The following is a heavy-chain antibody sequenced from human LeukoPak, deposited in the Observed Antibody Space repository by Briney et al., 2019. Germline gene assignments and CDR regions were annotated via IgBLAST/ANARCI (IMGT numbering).Heavy chain of an antibody. CDR2: ISAYNGNT. D-gene: IGHD4-17*01. Sequence: ASVKVSXKASGYTFTSYGISWVRQAPGQGLEWMGWISAYNGNTNYAQKLQGRVTMTTDTSTSTAYMELRSLSSDDTAVYYCARGRGTTVSTPIDYWGQGTLVTVSS. CDR1: GYTFTSYG. CDR3: ARGRGTTVSTPIDY. J-gene: IGHJ4*02. V-gene: IGHV1-18*01.